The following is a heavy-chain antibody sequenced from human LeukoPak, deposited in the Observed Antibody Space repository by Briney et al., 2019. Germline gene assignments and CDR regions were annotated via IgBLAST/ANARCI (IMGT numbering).Heavy chain of an antibody. Sequence: ASVKVSCKVSGYTLTELSMHWVRQAPGKGLEWMGGFDPEDGETIYAQKFQGRVTMTEDTSTDTAYMELSSLRSEDTAMYYCATAVVVVPAATPPTYYFDYWGQGTLVTVSS. J-gene: IGHJ4*02. V-gene: IGHV1-24*01. CDR3: ATAVVVVPAATPPTYYFDY. CDR2: FDPEDGET. CDR1: GYTLTELS. D-gene: IGHD2-2*01.